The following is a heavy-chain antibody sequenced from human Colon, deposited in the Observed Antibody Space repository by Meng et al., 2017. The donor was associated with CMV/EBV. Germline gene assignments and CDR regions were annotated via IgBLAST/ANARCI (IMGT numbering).Heavy chain of an antibody. Sequence: SETLSLTCTVSGGSVSSGSYHWSWIRQPPGKGLEWIGYIYYSGSTNYNPSLKSRVTISVDTSKNQFSLKLNSVTAADTAVYYCARLFSGSISAASDIWGQGTMVTVSS. V-gene: IGHV4-61*01. D-gene: IGHD1-26*01. CDR2: IYYSGST. J-gene: IGHJ3*02. CDR3: ARLFSGSISAASDI. CDR1: GGSVSSGSYH.